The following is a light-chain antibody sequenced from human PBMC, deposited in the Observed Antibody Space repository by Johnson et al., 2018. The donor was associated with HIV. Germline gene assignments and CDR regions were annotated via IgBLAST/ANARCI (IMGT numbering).Light chain of an antibody. CDR2: ENN. Sequence: QSVLTQPPSVSAAPGQKVTISCSGSSSNIGNNYLSWYQQLPGTAPKLLIYENNKRPSGIPDRFSGSKSGTSATLGITGLQTGDEADYYCGTWDSRLSAPYVFGAATKVAVL. CDR1: SSNIGNNY. J-gene: IGLJ1*01. CDR3: GTWDSRLSAPYV. V-gene: IGLV1-51*02.